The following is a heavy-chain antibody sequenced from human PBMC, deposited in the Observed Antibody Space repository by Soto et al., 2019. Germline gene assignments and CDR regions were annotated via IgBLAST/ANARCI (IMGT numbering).Heavy chain of an antibody. J-gene: IGHJ4*02. Sequence: GGSLRLSCTASGFTFGDYAMSWVRQAPGKGLEWVGFIKSKAYGGTTEYAASVKGRFTISRDDSKSIAYLQMNSLKTEDTAVYYCTGDQWPLYSSGLYYFDYWGQGTLVTVSS. V-gene: IGHV3-49*04. CDR2: IKSKAYGGTT. CDR3: TGDQWPLYSSGLYYFDY. CDR1: GFTFGDYA. D-gene: IGHD6-19*01.